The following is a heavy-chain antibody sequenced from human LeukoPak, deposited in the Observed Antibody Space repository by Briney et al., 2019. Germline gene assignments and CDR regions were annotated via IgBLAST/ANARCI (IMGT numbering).Heavy chain of an antibody. J-gene: IGHJ4*02. CDR2: ISYDGSNK. Sequence: PGGSLRLSCAASGFTFSSYGMRWVRQAPGKGLEWVAVISYDGSNKYYADSVKGRFTISRDNSKNTLYLQMNSLRAEDTAVYYCANSYYYGSGSALDYWGQGTLVTVSS. CDR3: ANSYYYGSGSALDY. V-gene: IGHV3-30*18. D-gene: IGHD3-10*01. CDR1: GFTFSSYG.